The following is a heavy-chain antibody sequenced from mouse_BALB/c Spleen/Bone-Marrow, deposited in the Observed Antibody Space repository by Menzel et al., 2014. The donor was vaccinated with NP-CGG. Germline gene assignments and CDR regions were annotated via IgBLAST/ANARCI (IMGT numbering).Heavy chain of an antibody. CDR1: GFTFSSYA. J-gene: IGHJ3*01. CDR3: ASGDVYFAY. CDR2: ISSGGSYT. V-gene: IGHV5-9-4*01. Sequence: EVMLVESGGGLVKPGGSLKLSCAASGFTFSSYAMSWVRQSPDKRLEWVAEISSGGSYTYYPDTVTGRFTISRDNAKNTLCLEMSSLRSEDTAMYYCASGDVYFAYWGQGTLVTVSA.